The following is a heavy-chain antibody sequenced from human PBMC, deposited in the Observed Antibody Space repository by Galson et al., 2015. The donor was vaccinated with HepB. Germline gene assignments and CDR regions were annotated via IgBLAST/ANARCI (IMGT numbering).Heavy chain of an antibody. CDR1: GGTFSSYT. CDR2: IIPILGIA. V-gene: IGHV1-69*04. CDR3: AREVDYYDSSGYPGAFDI. Sequence: SVKVSCKASGGTFSSYTISWVRQAPGQGLEWMGRIIPILGIANYAQKFQGRVTITADKSTSTAYMELSSLRSEDTAVYYCAREVDYYDSSGYPGAFDIWGQGTMVTVSS. D-gene: IGHD3-22*01. J-gene: IGHJ3*02.